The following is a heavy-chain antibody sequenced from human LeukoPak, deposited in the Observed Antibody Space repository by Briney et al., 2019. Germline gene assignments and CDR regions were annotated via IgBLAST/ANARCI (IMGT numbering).Heavy chain of an antibody. J-gene: IGHJ4*02. CDR3: ARSPAAGTFILDY. D-gene: IGHD6-13*01. CDR2: IYYSGST. V-gene: IGHV4-59*08. CDR1: GGSISSYY. Sequence: SETLSLTCTVSGGSISSYYWSWIRQPPGKGLEWIGYIYYSGSTNYNPSLKSRVTISVDTSKNQFSLKLSSVTAADTAVYYCARSPAAGTFILDYWGQGTLVTVSS.